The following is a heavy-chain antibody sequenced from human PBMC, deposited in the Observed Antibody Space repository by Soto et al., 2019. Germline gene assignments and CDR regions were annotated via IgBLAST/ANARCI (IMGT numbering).Heavy chain of an antibody. J-gene: IGHJ5*02. Sequence: QVQLVQSGAEVKKPGSSVKVSCKASGGTFSSYTISWVRQAPGQGLEWMGRIIPILGIANYAQKFQGRVTITAEKSTSTAYMELSSLRSEDTAVYYCATHYGSGSYDWFDPWGQGTLVTVSS. CDR2: IIPILGIA. CDR3: ATHYGSGSYDWFDP. V-gene: IGHV1-69*02. D-gene: IGHD3-10*01. CDR1: GGTFSSYT.